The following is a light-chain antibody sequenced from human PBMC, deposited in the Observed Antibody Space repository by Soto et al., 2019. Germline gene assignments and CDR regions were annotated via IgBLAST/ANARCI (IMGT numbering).Light chain of an antibody. Sequence: IVFALAPGTLSLSPGERATLSFKALQSLNSSYLAWYQQKPGQAPRLLIYDASSRATGIPDRFSGSGSGTEFALTISSLQSEDFAVYYCQQYNNWPPITFGQGTRLEIK. J-gene: IGKJ5*01. CDR3: QQYNNWPPIT. CDR1: QSLNSSY. CDR2: DAS. V-gene: IGKV3-20*01.